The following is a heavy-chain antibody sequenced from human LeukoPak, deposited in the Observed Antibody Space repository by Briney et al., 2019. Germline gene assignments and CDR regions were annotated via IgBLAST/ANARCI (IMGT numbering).Heavy chain of an antibody. CDR1: GYTFTSYD. J-gene: IGHJ6*02. D-gene: IGHD5-24*01. V-gene: IGHV1-8*01. CDR2: MNPNNGNT. Sequence: ASVKVSCKASGYTFTSYDINWVRQATGQGLEWMGWMNPNNGNTGYAQKFQGRVTMTRNTSISTAYMELSSLRSEDTAVYYCARAMAPRPYYYYGMDVWGQGITVTVSS. CDR3: ARAMAPRPYYYYGMDV.